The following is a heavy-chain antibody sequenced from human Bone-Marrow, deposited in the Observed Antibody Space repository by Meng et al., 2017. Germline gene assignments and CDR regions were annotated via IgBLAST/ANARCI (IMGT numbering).Heavy chain of an antibody. CDR2: IYYSGST. CDR3: ARWAPSSRTFDY. Sequence: QQQLQEEGPALVMPSQPRFPHSTVFRGCICSGGYYWSWSRPHPGKGLECIGNIYYSGSTYYHPSLKSLVTISEDTSKNHFSLKLSSVTAADTAVYYCARWAPSSRTFDYWGQGTLVTVSS. CDR1: RGCICSGGYY. V-gene: IGHV4-31*01. D-gene: IGHD6-13*01. J-gene: IGHJ4*02.